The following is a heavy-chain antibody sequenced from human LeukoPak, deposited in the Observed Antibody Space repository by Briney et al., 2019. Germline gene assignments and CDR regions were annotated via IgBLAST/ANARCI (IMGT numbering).Heavy chain of an antibody. Sequence: QSGGSLRLSCVASGFTFISYAMTWVRQAPGKGLQWVSAISGSGSSTYYADSVKGRFTISRDNSKNTLYLQMNSLRAEDTAVYYCAKSGDYGDLNWFGPWGQGTLVTVSS. J-gene: IGHJ5*02. CDR3: AKSGDYGDLNWFGP. CDR1: GFTFISYA. V-gene: IGHV3-23*01. D-gene: IGHD4-17*01. CDR2: ISGSGSST.